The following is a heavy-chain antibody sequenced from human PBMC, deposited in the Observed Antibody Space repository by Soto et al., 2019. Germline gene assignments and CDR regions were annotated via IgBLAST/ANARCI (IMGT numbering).Heavy chain of an antibody. V-gene: IGHV3-74*01. Sequence: EVQLVESGGGLVQPGGSLRLYCVASGFTFNYYWMHWVRKAPGNGLMWVSGLQTDGSHPDYADSVKGRFTIPRDNAKNTLYLQMNNLRAECKAVYHFARGGDPDYWGQGTLVTVSS. CDR3: ARGGDPDY. CDR1: GFTFNYYW. CDR2: LQTDGSHP. J-gene: IGHJ4*02. D-gene: IGHD2-21*02.